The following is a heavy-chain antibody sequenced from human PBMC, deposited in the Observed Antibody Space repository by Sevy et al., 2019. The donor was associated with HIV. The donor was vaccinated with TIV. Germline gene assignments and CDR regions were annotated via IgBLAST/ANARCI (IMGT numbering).Heavy chain of an antibody. CDR1: GFTFSDYY. J-gene: IGHJ3*02. D-gene: IGHD1-1*01. CDR2: ISSSGSTI. CDR3: ARGDPPLEMATTGDVDAFDI. Sequence: GGSLRLSCAASGFTFSDYYMSWIRQAPGKGLEWVSYISSSGSTIHYADSVKGRFTISRDNAKNSLYLQMNSLRAEDTAVYYCARGDPPLEMATTGDVDAFDIWGQGTMVTVSS. V-gene: IGHV3-11*01.